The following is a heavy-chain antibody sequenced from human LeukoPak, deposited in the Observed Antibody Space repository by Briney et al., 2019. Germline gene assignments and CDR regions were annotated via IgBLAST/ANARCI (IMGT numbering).Heavy chain of an antibody. D-gene: IGHD1-14*01. J-gene: IGHJ6*04. CDR3: ARAVRPV. CDR1: GGSINTSSYY. Sequence: PSETLSLTCTVSGGSINTSSYYWSWIRQPPGKGLEWIGSVYYRGTSYHNPSLKGRVTMSVDTTKNQFSLRLTSVTAADTAVYYCARAVRPVWGKGTTVTVSS. V-gene: IGHV4-39*07. CDR2: VYYRGTS.